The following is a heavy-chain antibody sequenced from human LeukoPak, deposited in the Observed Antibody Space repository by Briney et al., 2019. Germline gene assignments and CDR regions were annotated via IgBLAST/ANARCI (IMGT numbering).Heavy chain of an antibody. V-gene: IGHV4-34*01. D-gene: IGHD5-18*01. CDR3: ARAPAYDTAMGRYYFGY. J-gene: IGHJ4*02. CDR1: GGSFSGYY. Sequence: KPSETLSLTCAVYGGSFSGYYWSWIRQPPGKGLEWIGEINHSGSTNYNPSLKSRVTISVDTSKNQFSLKLSSVTAADTAVYYCARAPAYDTAMGRYYFGYWGQGTLVTVSS. CDR2: INHSGST.